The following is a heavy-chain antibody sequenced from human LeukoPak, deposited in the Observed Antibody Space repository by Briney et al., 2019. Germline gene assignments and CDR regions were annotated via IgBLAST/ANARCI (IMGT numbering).Heavy chain of an antibody. D-gene: IGHD3-10*01. J-gene: IGHJ5*02. CDR3: ARDSRSNMVRGVIMVDFGFDP. V-gene: IGHV1-18*01. CDR2: ISAYNGNT. Sequence: ASVKVSCKASGYTFTSYGISWVRQAPGQGLEGMGWISAYNGNTNYAQKLQGRVTMTTDTSTSTAYMELSSLRSEDTAVYYCARDSRSNMVRGVIMVDFGFDPWGQGTLVTVSS. CDR1: GYTFTSYG.